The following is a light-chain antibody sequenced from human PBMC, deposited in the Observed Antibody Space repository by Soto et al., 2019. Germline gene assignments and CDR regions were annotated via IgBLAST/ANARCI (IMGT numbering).Light chain of an antibody. CDR1: QSVLSSSNNENY. CDR2: WAS. CDR3: QQSYSPPVS. V-gene: IGKV4-1*01. J-gene: IGKJ5*01. Sequence: DIVMTQSPDSLAVSLGDRTTINCRSSQSVLSSSNNENYLAWYQQKPGQAPKLLIYWASTRESGVPDRFIGNGSGTDFTLTISSLQADDVAVYYCQQSYSPPVSFGKGTRLEIK.